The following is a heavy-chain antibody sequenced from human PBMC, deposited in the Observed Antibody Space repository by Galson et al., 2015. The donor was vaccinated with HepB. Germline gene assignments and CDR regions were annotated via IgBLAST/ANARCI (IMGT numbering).Heavy chain of an antibody. J-gene: IGHJ4*02. V-gene: IGHV6-1*01. CDR2: TYCRSKCYN. Sequence: CAISGDSVSGNTAAWNWIRQSPSRGLEWLGRTYCRSKCYNDYALSVKSRITINADTSKNPFSLQLNSVTPEDTAVYYCARDPLTNYDVLTGHYSTAGFDCWGQGSLVTVSS. CDR1: GDSVSGNTAA. CDR3: ARDPLTNYDVLTGHYSTAGFDC. D-gene: IGHD3-9*01.